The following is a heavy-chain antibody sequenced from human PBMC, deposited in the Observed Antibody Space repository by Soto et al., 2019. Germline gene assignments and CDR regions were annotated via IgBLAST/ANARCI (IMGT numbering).Heavy chain of an antibody. D-gene: IGHD3-16*02. CDR2: IWYDGSNK. CDR3: ARSESGELSLYGYYFDY. J-gene: IGHJ4*02. Sequence: GGSLRLSCAASGFTFSSYGMHWVRQAPGKGLEWVAVIWYDGSNKYYADSVKGRFTISRDNSKNTLYLQMNSLRAEDTAVYYCARSESGELSLYGYYFDYWGQGTLVTVSS. V-gene: IGHV3-33*01. CDR1: GFTFSSYG.